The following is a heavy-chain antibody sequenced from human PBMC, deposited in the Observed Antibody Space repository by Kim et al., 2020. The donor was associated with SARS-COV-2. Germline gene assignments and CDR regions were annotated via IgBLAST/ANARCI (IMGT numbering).Heavy chain of an antibody. CDR3: ARVWQYQLIVEVWFDP. D-gene: IGHD2-21*01. V-gene: IGHV1-2*02. Sequence: ASVKVSCKASGYTFTGYYIYWMRQAPGQGLEWMGWINPNSGATNYAQNFQGRVTMTRDTSINTLYMELSSLTSDDTAVYYCARVWQYQLIVEVWFDPWGQGTRVTVSS. J-gene: IGHJ5*02. CDR1: GYTFTGYY. CDR2: INPNSGAT.